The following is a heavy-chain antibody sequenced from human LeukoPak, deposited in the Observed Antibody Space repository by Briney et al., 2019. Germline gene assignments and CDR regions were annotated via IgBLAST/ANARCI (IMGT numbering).Heavy chain of an antibody. CDR1: GYTFTGYY. Sequence: ASVNVSCKASGYTFTGYYMHWVRQAPGQGLEWMGWNNPNSGGTNYAQKFQGWVTMTRDTSISTAYMELSRLRSDDTAVYYCARAAGMARITFGGVIVPYFDYWGQGTLVTVPS. CDR2: NNPNSGGT. CDR3: ARAAGMARITFGGVIVPYFDY. D-gene: IGHD3-16*02. V-gene: IGHV1-2*04. J-gene: IGHJ4*02.